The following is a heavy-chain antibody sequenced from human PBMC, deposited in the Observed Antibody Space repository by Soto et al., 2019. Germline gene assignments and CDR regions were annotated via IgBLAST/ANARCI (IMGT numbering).Heavy chain of an antibody. CDR2: INHSGST. CDR1: GGSISSYY. D-gene: IGHD2-2*01. Sequence: SETLSLTCTVSGGSISSYYWSWIRQPPGKGLEWIGEINHSGSTNYNPSLKSRVTISVDTSKNQFSLKLSSVTAADTAVYYCARGGRYCSSTSCYVYFDCWGQGTLVTVXS. CDR3: ARGGRYCSSTSCYVYFDC. V-gene: IGHV4-34*01. J-gene: IGHJ4*02.